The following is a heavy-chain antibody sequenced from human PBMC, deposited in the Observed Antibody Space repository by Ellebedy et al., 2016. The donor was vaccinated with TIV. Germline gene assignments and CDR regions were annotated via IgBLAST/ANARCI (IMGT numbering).Heavy chain of an antibody. D-gene: IGHD5-18*01. V-gene: IGHV1-69*06. CDR1: GGTFSSYA. CDR3: ARGTAMATPYYYYYGMDV. J-gene: IGHJ6*02. CDR2: IIPIFGTA. Sequence: SVKVSXKASGGTFSSYAISWVRQAPGQGLEWMGGIIPIFGTANYAQKFQGRVTITADKSTSTAYMGLSSLRSEDTAEYYCARGTAMATPYYYYYGMDVWGQGTTVTVSS.